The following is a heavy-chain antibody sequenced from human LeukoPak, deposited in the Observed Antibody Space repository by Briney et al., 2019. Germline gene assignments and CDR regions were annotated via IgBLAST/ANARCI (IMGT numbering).Heavy chain of an antibody. V-gene: IGHV4-34*01. Sequence: PSETLSLTCAVYGGSFSGYYWNWIRQPPGKGLEWIGEINHSGSTNYNPSLKSRVTISVDMSKNQFSLKLTSVTAADTAVYYCARDTATGSYWGQGTLVTVSS. CDR1: GGSFSGYY. CDR3: ARDTATGSY. CDR2: INHSGST. J-gene: IGHJ4*02. D-gene: IGHD6-13*01.